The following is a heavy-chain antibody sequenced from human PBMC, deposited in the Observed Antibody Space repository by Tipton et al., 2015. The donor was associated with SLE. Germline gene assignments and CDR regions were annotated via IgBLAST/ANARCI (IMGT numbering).Heavy chain of an antibody. Sequence: LRLSCAVSGGSISSGGYSWSWIRQPPGKGLEWIGYIYHSGSTYYNPSLKSRVTISVDTSKNQFSLKLSSVTAADTAVYYCASLGYCSGGSCYSSAGMDVWGKGTTVTVSS. CDR1: GGSISSGGYS. CDR3: ASLGYCSGGSCYSSAGMDV. J-gene: IGHJ6*04. CDR2: IYHSGST. V-gene: IGHV4-30-2*01. D-gene: IGHD2-15*01.